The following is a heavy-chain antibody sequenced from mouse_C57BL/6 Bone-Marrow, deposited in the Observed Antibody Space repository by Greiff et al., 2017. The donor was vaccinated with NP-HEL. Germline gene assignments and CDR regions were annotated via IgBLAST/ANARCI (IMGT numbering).Heavy chain of an antibody. CDR3: AMAGGSWFAY. V-gene: IGHV5-4*01. Sequence: VATISDGGSYTYYPDNVKGRFTISRDNAKNNLYLQMSHLKSEDTAMYYCAMAGGSWFAYWGQGTLVTVSA. J-gene: IGHJ3*01. CDR2: ISDGGSYT.